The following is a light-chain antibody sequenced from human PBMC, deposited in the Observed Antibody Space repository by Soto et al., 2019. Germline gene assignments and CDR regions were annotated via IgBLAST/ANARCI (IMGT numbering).Light chain of an antibody. CDR1: QSVSSSN. J-gene: IGKJ1*01. Sequence: DIVLTQSPGTLSLSPGERATLSCMASQSVSSSNLAWYQQKPAQAPRLLIYAASRRAPGIPERFSGSGSGTDFTLTISRLEPGDFAVYYCQQYGTSPWTFGQGTKVDI. CDR2: AAS. V-gene: IGKV3-20*01. CDR3: QQYGTSPWT.